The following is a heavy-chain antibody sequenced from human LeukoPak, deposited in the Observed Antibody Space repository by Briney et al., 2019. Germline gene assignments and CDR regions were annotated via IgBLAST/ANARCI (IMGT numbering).Heavy chain of an antibody. D-gene: IGHD1-1*01. CDR2: IYHRGNT. CDR3: ARAPSGIATTGNYYYYYYMDV. CDR1: GYSIRSGYY. V-gene: IGHV4-38-2*01. Sequence: SEILSLTCGVSGYSIRSGYYWAWIRQSPGKGLEWIGSIYHRGNTLYNPSLKSRATISVDTSKNHLSLELTSVTGADTAVYFCARAPSGIATTGNYYYYYYMDVWGKGTTVTVSS. J-gene: IGHJ6*03.